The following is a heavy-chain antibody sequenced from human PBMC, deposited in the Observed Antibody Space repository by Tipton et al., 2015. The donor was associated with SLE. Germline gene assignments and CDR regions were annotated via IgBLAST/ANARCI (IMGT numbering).Heavy chain of an antibody. V-gene: IGHV4-59*12. CDR2: ISDGGGT. Sequence: LRLSCTVSGGSISSNYWIWIRQPPGKGLEWIGYISDGGGTNYNPSLKSRVTISVDPAKNQFSLKLSSVTAADTAVYYCARGILEWSDYWGQGTLVTVSS. CDR3: ARGILEWSDY. CDR1: GGSISSNY. J-gene: IGHJ4*02. D-gene: IGHD3-3*01.